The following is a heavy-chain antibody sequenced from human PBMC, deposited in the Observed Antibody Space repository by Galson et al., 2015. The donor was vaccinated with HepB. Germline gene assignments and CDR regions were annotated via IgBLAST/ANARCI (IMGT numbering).Heavy chain of an antibody. D-gene: IGHD6-13*01. J-gene: IGHJ6*02. CDR1: GFTFSSYS. CDR2: ISSSSSYI. Sequence: SLRLSCAASGFTFSSYSMNWVRQAPGKGLEWVSSISSSSSYIYYADSVKGRFTISRDNAKNSLYLQMNSLRAEDTAVYYCATLPPVAAAGTEYYYYGMDVWGQGTTVTVSS. CDR3: ATLPPVAAAGTEYYYYGMDV. V-gene: IGHV3-21*01.